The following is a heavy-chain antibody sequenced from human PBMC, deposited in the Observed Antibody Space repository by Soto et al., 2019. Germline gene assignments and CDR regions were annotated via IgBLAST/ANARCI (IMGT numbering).Heavy chain of an antibody. CDR1: GFTFTSSA. CDR2: IVVGSGNT. J-gene: IGHJ3*02. CDR3: GADFPFYDSSGYTPPPGAFDI. D-gene: IGHD3-22*01. Sequence: ASVKVSCKASGFTFTSSAVQWVRQARGQRLEWIGWIVVGSGNTNYAQKFQERVTITRDMSTSTAYIELSSLRSEDTAEYYSGADFPFYDSSGYTPPPGAFDIWGQGTMVTVSS. V-gene: IGHV1-58*01.